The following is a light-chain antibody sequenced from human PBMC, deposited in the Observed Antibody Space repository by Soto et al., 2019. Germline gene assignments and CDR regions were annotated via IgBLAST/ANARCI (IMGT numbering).Light chain of an antibody. CDR1: QSVFSTYNNKNH. CDR2: WAS. Sequence: DIVMTQSPDSLAVSLGERATINCKSSQSVFSTYNNKNHLAWYQQKPGQPPKLLIYWASTRESGVPDRFSGGGTGTDFTLTISSLQAEDVAVYYCQQYYSAPRLLTFGGGTKVEIK. J-gene: IGKJ4*01. CDR3: QQYYSAPRLLT. V-gene: IGKV4-1*01.